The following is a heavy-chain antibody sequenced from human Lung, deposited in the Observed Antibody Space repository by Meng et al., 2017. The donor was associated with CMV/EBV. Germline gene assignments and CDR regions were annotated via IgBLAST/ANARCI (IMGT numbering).Heavy chain of an antibody. J-gene: IGHJ6*02. D-gene: IGHD3-3*01. V-gene: IGHV1-69*10. CDR2: IIPILGIA. CDR1: GDTFSSYA. CDR3: ARDSITIFGVVTKNDYYYYGMDV. Sequence: SVKVSCKASGDTFSSYAISWVRQAPGQGLEWMGGIIPILGIANYAQKFQGRVTITADKSTSTAYMELSSLRSEDTAVYYCARDSITIFGVVTKNDYYYYGMDVWGQGTTVTVSS.